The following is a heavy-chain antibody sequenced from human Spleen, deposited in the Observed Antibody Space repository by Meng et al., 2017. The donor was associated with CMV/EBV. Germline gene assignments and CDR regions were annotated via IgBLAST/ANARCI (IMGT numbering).Heavy chain of an antibody. CDR1: EVTFNSYG. CDR3: ATRHSSGWCFDF. J-gene: IGHJ4*02. CDR2: IIPIFNTP. Sequence: CKASEVTFNSYGFTWVRQAPGQGRQWMGGIIPIFNTPNYAQNFQGRVTITTDESTNTAYMELNSLRSEDTAVYYCATRHSSGWCFDFWGQGTLVTVSS. V-gene: IGHV1-69*05. D-gene: IGHD6-19*01.